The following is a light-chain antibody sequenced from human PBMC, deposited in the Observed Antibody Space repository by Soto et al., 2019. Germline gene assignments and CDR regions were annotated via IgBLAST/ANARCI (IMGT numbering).Light chain of an antibody. Sequence: IVMTQSPATLSVSPGERATLSCRASQSVNSNLAWFQQKPGQAPRLLIYGASTRATGIPARFSGSGSGTEFTLTISSLQSEDSAVYYSQQYYTWPVTFGGGNKVEIX. CDR2: GAS. J-gene: IGKJ4*01. CDR1: QSVNSN. V-gene: IGKV3D-15*01. CDR3: QQYYTWPVT.